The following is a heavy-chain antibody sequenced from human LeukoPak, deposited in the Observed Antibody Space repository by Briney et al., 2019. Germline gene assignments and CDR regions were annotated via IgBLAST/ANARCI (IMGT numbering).Heavy chain of an antibody. V-gene: IGHV3-30*18. J-gene: IGHJ4*02. CDR3: AQEDYYDSSAYLGH. D-gene: IGHD3-22*01. CDR2: ISNDGSNK. Sequence: GGSLRLSWAASGFTFSSYGMHWVRQAPGKGLEWVAVISNDGSNKYYADSVKGRFTISRDNSKNTLYLQMNSLRGEDSAVYYCAQEDYYDSSAYLGHWGQGTLVTVSS. CDR1: GFTFSSYG.